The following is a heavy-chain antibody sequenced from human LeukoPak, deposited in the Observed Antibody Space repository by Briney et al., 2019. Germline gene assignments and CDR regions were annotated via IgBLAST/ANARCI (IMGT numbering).Heavy chain of an antibody. V-gene: IGHV4-61*01. Sequence: SETLSLTCTVPGGSVSSGSYYWSWIRQPPGKGLEWIGYIYYSGSTNYNPSLKSRVTISVDTSKNQFSLKLSSVTAADTAVYYCARDCLWYSSSWYGLGFDPWGQGTLVTVSS. D-gene: IGHD6-13*01. CDR3: ARDCLWYSSSWYGLGFDP. J-gene: IGHJ5*02. CDR2: IYYSGST. CDR1: GGSVSSGSYY.